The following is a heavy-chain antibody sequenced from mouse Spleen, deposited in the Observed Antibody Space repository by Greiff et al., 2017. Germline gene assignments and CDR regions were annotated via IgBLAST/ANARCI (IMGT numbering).Heavy chain of an antibody. CDR2: ILPGSGST. CDR1: GYTFSSYW. D-gene: IGHD2-4*01. CDR3: ARRDYDGRGYYFDY. Sequence: VQRVESGAELMKPGASVKISCKATGYTFSSYWIEWVKQRPGHGLEWIGEILPGSGSTNYNEKFKGKATFTADTSSNTAYMQLSSLTSEDSAVYYCARRDYDGRGYYFDYWGQGTTLTVSS. V-gene: IGHV1-9*01. J-gene: IGHJ2*01.